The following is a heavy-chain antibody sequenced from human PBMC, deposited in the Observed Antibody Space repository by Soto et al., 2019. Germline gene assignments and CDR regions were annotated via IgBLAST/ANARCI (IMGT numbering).Heavy chain of an antibody. J-gene: IGHJ4*02. CDR2: ISRSGNVI. V-gene: IGHV3-23*01. CDR3: AKDRNGDYIGAFDD. CDR1: GFAFSNYA. D-gene: IGHD4-17*01. Sequence: EVQLLESGGDLVQPGGSLRLSCAASGFAFSNYAVTWVRQAQGKGLEWVSSISRSGNVIYYADSVKGRFIISRDNSKNTLYLQMNSLRAEDTAIYYCAKDRNGDYIGAFDDWGQGTLVTVSS.